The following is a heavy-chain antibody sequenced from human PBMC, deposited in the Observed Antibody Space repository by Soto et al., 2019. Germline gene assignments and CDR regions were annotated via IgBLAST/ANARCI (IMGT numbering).Heavy chain of an antibody. CDR3: ARGGWELLPLDY. V-gene: IGHV4-4*02. CDR1: GGSISSSNW. CDR2: IYHSGST. D-gene: IGHD1-26*01. Sequence: QVQLQESGPGLVKPSGTLSLTCAVSGGSISSSNWWSWVRQPPGKGLEWIGEIYHSGSTNYNPSPKSRVTISLEKPKTQSPRRLRSVTAADTAVYYWARGGWELLPLDYWGQGPLVTVSP. J-gene: IGHJ4*02.